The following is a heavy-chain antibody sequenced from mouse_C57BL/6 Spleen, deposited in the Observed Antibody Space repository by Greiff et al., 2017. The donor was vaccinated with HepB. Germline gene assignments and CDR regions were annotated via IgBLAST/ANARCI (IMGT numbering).Heavy chain of an antibody. V-gene: IGHV5-6*01. CDR2: ISSGSSYT. J-gene: IGHJ2*01. D-gene: IGHD1-1*01. CDR3: ARRGITTVVAHFDY. Sequence: EVQGVESGGDLVKPGGSLKLSCAASGFTFSSYGMSWVRQTPDKRLEWVATISSGSSYTYYPDSVKGRFTISRDNAKNTLYLQMSSLKSEDTAMYYCARRGITTVVAHFDYWGQGTTLTVSS. CDR1: GFTFSSYG.